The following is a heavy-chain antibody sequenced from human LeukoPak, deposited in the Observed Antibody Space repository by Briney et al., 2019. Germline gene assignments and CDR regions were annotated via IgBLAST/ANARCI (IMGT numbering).Heavy chain of an antibody. J-gene: IGHJ5*02. CDR1: GYTFTSYA. Sequence: ASVTVSCTASGYTFTSYAMHWVRQAPGQRLEWMGWINAGNGNTKYSQKFQGRVTITADESTSTAYMELSSLRSEDTAVYYCARGVAAALVTSWFDPWGQGTLVTVSS. CDR2: INAGNGNT. CDR3: ARGVAAALVTSWFDP. D-gene: IGHD6-13*01. V-gene: IGHV1-3*01.